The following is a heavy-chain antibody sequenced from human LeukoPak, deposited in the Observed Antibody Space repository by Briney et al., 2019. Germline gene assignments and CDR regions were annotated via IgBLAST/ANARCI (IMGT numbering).Heavy chain of an antibody. CDR2: IKQDGIET. Sequence: GGSLRLSCAASGFTFSNYWMIWLRQAPGKGLEWVANIKQDGIETYYVDSVRGRFSISRDNAKNSLYLQMNSLRAEDTAVYYCANALGAHYFDYWGQGTLVTVSS. CDR3: ANALGAHYFDY. CDR1: GFTFSNYW. V-gene: IGHV3-7*05. D-gene: IGHD1-26*01. J-gene: IGHJ4*02.